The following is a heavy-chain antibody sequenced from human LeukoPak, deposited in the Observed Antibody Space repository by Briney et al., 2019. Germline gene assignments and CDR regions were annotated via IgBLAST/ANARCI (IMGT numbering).Heavy chain of an antibody. CDR2: INHSGST. J-gene: IGHJ4*02. D-gene: IGHD3-9*01. V-gene: IGHV4-34*01. CDR1: GGSFSGYY. Sequence: PSETLSLTCAVYGGSFSGYYWSWIRQPPGKGLEWIGEINHSGSTNYNPSLKSRVTISVDTSKNQSSLKLGSVTAADTAVYYCARGETLRYFDWLSDYFDYWGQGTLVTVSS. CDR3: ARGETLRYFDWLSDYFDY.